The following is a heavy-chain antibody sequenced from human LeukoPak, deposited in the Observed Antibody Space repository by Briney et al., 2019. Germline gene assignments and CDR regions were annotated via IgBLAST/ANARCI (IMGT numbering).Heavy chain of an antibody. CDR2: FYTSGST. J-gene: IGHJ4*02. V-gene: IGHV4-4*07. CDR1: GGSISSYY. D-gene: IGHD6-13*01. Sequence: SETLSLTCTVSGGSISSYYWSWIRQPAGKGLEWIGRFYTSGSTNYNPSLKSRVTMSTDTSKNQFSLKLSSVTAADTAVYYCARGIAAAGMVGFDYWGQGTLVTVSS. CDR3: ARGIAAAGMVGFDY.